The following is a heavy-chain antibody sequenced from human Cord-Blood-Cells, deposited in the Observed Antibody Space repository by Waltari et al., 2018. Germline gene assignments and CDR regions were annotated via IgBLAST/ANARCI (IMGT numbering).Heavy chain of an antibody. D-gene: IGHD2-2*01. CDR1: GGSFSGYY. CDR2: INHSGST. CDR3: ARGGACSSTSCYNWFDP. J-gene: IGHJ5*02. Sequence: QVQLQQWGAGLLKPSETLSLTCAVYGGSFSGYYWSWIRQPPGKGLEWIGEINHSGSTNATPSLKSRVTISVDTSKNQFSLKLSSVTAADTAVYYCARGGACSSTSCYNWFDPWGQGTLVTVSS. V-gene: IGHV4-34*01.